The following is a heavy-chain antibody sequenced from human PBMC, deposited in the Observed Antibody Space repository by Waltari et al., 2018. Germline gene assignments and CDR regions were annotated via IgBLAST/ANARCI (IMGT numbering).Heavy chain of an antibody. Sequence: EVQLVESGGGLVKPGGSLRLSCAASGFTFSSYSMNWVRQAPGRGLEWVSSISSSSSYIYYADSVKGRFTIARDNAKNSLYLQMNSLRAEDTAVYYCARGGRYYDSSGYYDCDYWGQGTLVTVSS. CDR2: ISSSSSYI. J-gene: IGHJ4*02. V-gene: IGHV3-21*01. CDR3: ARGGRYYDSSGYYDCDY. CDR1: GFTFSSYS. D-gene: IGHD3-22*01.